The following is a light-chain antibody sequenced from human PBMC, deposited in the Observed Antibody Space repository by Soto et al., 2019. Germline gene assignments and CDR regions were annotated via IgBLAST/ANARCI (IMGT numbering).Light chain of an antibody. V-gene: IGKV3-20*01. CDR3: QQYDSGWT. J-gene: IGKJ1*01. Sequence: EIVLTQSPGTLSLSPGERATLSCRASQSISGTFLAWYQHKPGQAPRDLIYGASRRATGIPDRFSGSGSGTDFTITISRLEPEDFALYYCQQYDSGWTFGEGTKVEMK. CDR1: QSISGTF. CDR2: GAS.